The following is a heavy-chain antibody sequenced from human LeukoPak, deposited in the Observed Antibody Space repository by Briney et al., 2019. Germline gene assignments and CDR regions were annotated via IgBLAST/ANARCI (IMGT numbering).Heavy chain of an antibody. V-gene: IGHV4-61*02. CDR2: IHTSGST. Sequence: SETLSLACTVSGGSISSGTYFWSWIRQPAGKGLEWIGRIHTSGSTNYSPSLRSRVTISADTSKNQFSLNLSSVTAADTAVYYCARGVVEMATSWGYWGQGTLVTVSS. CDR1: GGSISSGTYF. D-gene: IGHD5-24*01. J-gene: IGHJ4*02. CDR3: ARGVVEMATSWGY.